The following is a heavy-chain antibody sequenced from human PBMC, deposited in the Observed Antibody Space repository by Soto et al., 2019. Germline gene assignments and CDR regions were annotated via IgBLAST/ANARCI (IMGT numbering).Heavy chain of an antibody. J-gene: IGHJ4*02. D-gene: IGHD2-15*01. CDR3: AKSYLSGALNWDIFDY. CDR2: ISFDGSNE. CDR1: GFTLNRQG. Sequence: GWSLRLSCEAAGFTLNRQGLHWVRRAPGKGLEWVATISFDGSNEYYADSVKGRFTISRDNSKNTLYLQMNSLRTEDKAVYYCAKSYLSGALNWDIFDYWGQGTLVTVSS. V-gene: IGHV3-30*18.